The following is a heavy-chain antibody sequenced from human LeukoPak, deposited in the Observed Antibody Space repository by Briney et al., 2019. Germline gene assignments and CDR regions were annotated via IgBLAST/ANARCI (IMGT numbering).Heavy chain of an antibody. CDR3: ARGPLVTDFDY. Sequence: SETLSLTCTVSGGSISSYYWRWIRQPPGKGLEWIGYIYYSGSTNYNPSLKSRVTISVDTSKNQFSLKLSSVTAADTAVYYCARGPLVTDFDYWGQGTLVTVSS. D-gene: IGHD1-14*01. CDR2: IYYSGST. J-gene: IGHJ4*02. V-gene: IGHV4-59*01. CDR1: GGSISSYY.